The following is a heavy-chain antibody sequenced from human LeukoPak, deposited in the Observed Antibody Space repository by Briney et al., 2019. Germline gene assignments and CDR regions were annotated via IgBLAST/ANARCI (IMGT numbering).Heavy chain of an antibody. CDR1: GFTLSSYA. Sequence: GGSLRLSCAASGFTLSSYAMSWVRQAPGKGLEWVSVISGSGGSTYYADSVKGRFTISRDNSKNTLYLQMNSLRAEDTAVYYCANSFKVGVTDAFDIWGQGTMATVSS. CDR3: ANSFKVGVTDAFDI. V-gene: IGHV3-23*01. CDR2: ISGSGGST. J-gene: IGHJ3*02. D-gene: IGHD1-26*01.